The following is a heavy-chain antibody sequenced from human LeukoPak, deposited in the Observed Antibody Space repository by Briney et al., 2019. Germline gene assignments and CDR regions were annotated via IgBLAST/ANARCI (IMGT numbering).Heavy chain of an antibody. V-gene: IGHV4-34*01. D-gene: IGHD3-3*01. Sequence: SETLSLTCAVYGGSFSGYYWSWIRQPPGKGLEWIGEINHSGSTNYNPSLKSRVTISVDTSKNQFSLKLSSVTAADTAVYYCARERAGFYDFWSGHNWFDPWGQGPRSPSPQ. CDR1: GGSFSGYY. J-gene: IGHJ5*02. CDR2: INHSGST. CDR3: ARERAGFYDFWSGHNWFDP.